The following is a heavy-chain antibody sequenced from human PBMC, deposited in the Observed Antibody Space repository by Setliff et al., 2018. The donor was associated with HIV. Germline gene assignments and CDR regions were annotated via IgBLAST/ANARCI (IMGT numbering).Heavy chain of an antibody. CDR1: GYTLTTYG. CDR3: ARGWELTV. CDR2: ISGHSDKT. D-gene: IGHD1-26*01. V-gene: IGHV1-18*01. Sequence: WASVKVSCKASGYTLTTYGMTWVRQAPGQGLEWMGWISGHSDKTNFAPKFQGRVSLTMDTFTSTAYMDLRSLKPDDTATYFCARGWELTVWGQGTLVTVS. J-gene: IGHJ4*02.